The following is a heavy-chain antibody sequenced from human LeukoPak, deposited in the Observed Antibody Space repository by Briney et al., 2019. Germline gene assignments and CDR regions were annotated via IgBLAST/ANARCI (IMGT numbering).Heavy chain of an antibody. D-gene: IGHD6-19*01. CDR2: IYHSGST. CDR3: ARLVWQLSL. Sequence: PSETLSLTCAVSGYSISSGYYWGWIRQPPGKGLEWIGSIYHSGSTYYNPSLKSRVTISVDTSKNQFSLKLSSVTAADTAVYYCARLVWQLSLWRRGTLVTVSS. J-gene: IGHJ2*01. V-gene: IGHV4-38-2*01. CDR1: GYSISSGYY.